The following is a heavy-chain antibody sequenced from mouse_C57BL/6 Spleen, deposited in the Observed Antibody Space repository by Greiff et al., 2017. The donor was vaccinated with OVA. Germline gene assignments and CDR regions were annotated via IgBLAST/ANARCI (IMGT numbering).Heavy chain of an antibody. D-gene: IGHD4-1*01. J-gene: IGHJ2*01. CDR3: TSLAGTGYFDY. Sequence: EVKLEESGGGLVQPGGSMKLSCAASGFTFSDAWMDWVRQSPEKGLEWVAEIRNKANNPATYYAESVKGRFTISRDDSKSSVYLQMNSLRAEDTGIYYCTSLAGTGYFDYWGQGTTLTVSS. CDR2: IRNKANNPAT. CDR1: GFTFSDAW. V-gene: IGHV6-6*01.